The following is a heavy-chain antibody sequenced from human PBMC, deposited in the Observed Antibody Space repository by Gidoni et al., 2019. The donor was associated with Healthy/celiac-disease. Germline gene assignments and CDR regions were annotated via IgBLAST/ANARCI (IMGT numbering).Heavy chain of an antibody. CDR2: MSGSGGST. CDR3: AKDSRRYDFWSGHGPWFDP. V-gene: IGHV3-23*01. CDR1: GFTFSSYA. D-gene: IGHD3-3*01. Sequence: EVQLLESGGGLVQPGGSLRLSCAASGFTFSSYAMSWVRQAPGKGLEWVSAMSGSGGSTYYADSVKGRFTISRDNSKNTLYLQMNSLRAEDTAVYYCAKDSRRYDFWSGHGPWFDPWGQGTLVTVSS. J-gene: IGHJ5*02.